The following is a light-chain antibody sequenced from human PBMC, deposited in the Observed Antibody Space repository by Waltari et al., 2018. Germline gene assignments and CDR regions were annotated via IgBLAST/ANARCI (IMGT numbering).Light chain of an antibody. Sequence: EIVLTQSPGTLSLSPGETATLSCRASHSVNEYLAWYQQKPARAPRLLIGNASKRATGIPARFSGSGSGTDVTLTISSLEPEDSAVYYCQQRSNWPPITVGQGTRLEIK. CDR2: NAS. J-gene: IGKJ5*01. CDR1: HSVNEY. CDR3: QQRSNWPPIT. V-gene: IGKV3-11*01.